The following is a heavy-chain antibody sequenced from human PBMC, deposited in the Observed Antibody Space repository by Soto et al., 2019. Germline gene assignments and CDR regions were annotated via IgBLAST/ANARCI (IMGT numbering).Heavy chain of an antibody. CDR1: GFTFSSYA. J-gene: IGHJ5*02. CDR2: ISYDGSNK. V-gene: IGHV3-30-3*01. CDR3: ARGGFGELWA. Sequence: QVQLVESGGGVVQPGRSLRLSCAASGFTFSSYAMHWVRQAPGKGLEWVAVISYDGSNKYYADSVKGRFTISRDNSKNTLYLQMNSLRAEDTAVYYCARGGFGELWAWGQGTLVTVSS. D-gene: IGHD3-10*01.